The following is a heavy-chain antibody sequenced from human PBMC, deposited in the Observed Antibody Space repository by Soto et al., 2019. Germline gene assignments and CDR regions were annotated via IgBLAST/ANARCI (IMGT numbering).Heavy chain of an antibody. Sequence: EVQLVESGGGLVQPGESLRLSCAASGFTFSNDWMHWVRQAPGMGLVWVSRIKGDGSRTNYADSAKGRFTISRDNAKNTLYLQINSLRAEDTAVYYCARGAFGTYYFDYWGQGSLVTVSS. J-gene: IGHJ4*02. CDR3: ARGAFGTYYFDY. D-gene: IGHD3-3*01. CDR2: IKGDGSRT. V-gene: IGHV3-74*01. CDR1: GFTFSNDW.